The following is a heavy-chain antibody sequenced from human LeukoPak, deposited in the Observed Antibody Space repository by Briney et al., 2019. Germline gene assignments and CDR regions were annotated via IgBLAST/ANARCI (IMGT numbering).Heavy chain of an antibody. CDR2: ISGSGGST. Sequence: GESLKISCKGSGYSFTSYWIGWVRQAPGKGLEWVSAISGSGGSTYYADSVKGRFTISRDNSKNTLYLQMNSLRAEDTAVYYCAKASAMIVVVSKHFDYWGQGTLVTVSS. J-gene: IGHJ4*02. V-gene: IGHV3-23*01. D-gene: IGHD3-22*01. CDR3: AKASAMIVVVSKHFDY. CDR1: GYSFTSYW.